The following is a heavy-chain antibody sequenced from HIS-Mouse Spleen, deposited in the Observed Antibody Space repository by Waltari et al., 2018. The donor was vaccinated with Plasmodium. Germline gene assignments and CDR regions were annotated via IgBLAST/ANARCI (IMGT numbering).Heavy chain of an antibody. CDR3: AKDRRSSSWYVDY. CDR2: KAYDGSNK. CDR1: GFTFSSYG. V-gene: IGHV3-30*18. J-gene: IGHJ4*02. Sequence: QVQLVESGGGVVQPGRSLRLSCAASGFTFSSYGMHWVRQAPGKGLGGVAVKAYDGSNKYYADSGKGRFTISRDNSKNTLYLQMNSLRAEDTAVYYCAKDRRSSSWYVDYWGQGTLVTVSS. D-gene: IGHD6-13*01.